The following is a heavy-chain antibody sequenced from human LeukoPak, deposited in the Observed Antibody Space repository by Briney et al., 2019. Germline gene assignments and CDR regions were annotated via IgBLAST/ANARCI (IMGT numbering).Heavy chain of an antibody. CDR1: GFTFSNYA. J-gene: IGHJ4*02. CDR2: ISGSGGST. D-gene: IGHD3-22*01. CDR3: ARYYYDSSGYPLFDY. V-gene: IGHV3-23*01. Sequence: GGSLRLSCAASGFTFSNYAMSWVRQAPGKGLEWVSAISGSGGSTYYADSVKGRFTISRDNSKNTLYLQMNSLTAEDTAVYYCARYYYDSSGYPLFDYWGQGTLVTVSS.